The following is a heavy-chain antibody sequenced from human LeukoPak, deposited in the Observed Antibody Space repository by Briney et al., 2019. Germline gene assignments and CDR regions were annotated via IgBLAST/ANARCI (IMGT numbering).Heavy chain of an antibody. J-gene: IGHJ4*02. D-gene: IGHD6-6*01. V-gene: IGHV4-39*01. CDR3: ARQDSSSYDFDY. Sequence: SETLSLTCAVSGGSISSSSYYWGWIRQPPGKGLEWIGSIYYSGSTYYNPSLKSRVTISVDTSKNPFSLKLSSVTAADTAVYYCARQDSSSYDFDYWGQGTLVTVSS. CDR1: GGSISSSSYY. CDR2: IYYSGST.